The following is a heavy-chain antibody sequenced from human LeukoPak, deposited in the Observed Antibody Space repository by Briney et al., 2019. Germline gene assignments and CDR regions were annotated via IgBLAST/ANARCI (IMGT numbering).Heavy chain of an antibody. J-gene: IGHJ4*02. Sequence: SETLSLTWAVYGGSFSGYYWSWIRQPPGKGLEWIGEINHSGSTNYNPSLKSRVTISVDTSKNQFSLKLSSVTAADTAVYYCARSRRGRVIYYFDYWGQGTLVTVSS. V-gene: IGHV4-34*01. CDR2: INHSGST. CDR3: ARSRRGRVIYYFDY. D-gene: IGHD3-16*01. CDR1: GGSFSGYY.